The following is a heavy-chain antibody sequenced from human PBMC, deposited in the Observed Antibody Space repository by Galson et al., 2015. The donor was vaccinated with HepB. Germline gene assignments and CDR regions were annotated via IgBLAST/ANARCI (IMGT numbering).Heavy chain of an antibody. CDR1: GFTFSSYA. V-gene: IGHV3-30*04. CDR3: ARDVYSKYPSGWFDP. Sequence: SLRLSCAASGFTFSSYAMHWVRQAPGKGLEWVAVISYDGSSTSYADSVKGRFTISRDNAKNTLCLQMNRLRAEDTAVYYCARDVYSKYPSGWFDPWGQGTLVTVSS. J-gene: IGHJ5*02. D-gene: IGHD4-11*01. CDR2: ISYDGSST.